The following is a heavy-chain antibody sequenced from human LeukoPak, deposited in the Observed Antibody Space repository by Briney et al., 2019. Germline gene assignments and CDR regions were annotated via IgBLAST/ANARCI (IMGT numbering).Heavy chain of an antibody. CDR2: TYYRSKWYN. CDR1: GDSVSSNSAA. D-gene: IGHD1-26*01. V-gene: IGHV6-1*01. CDR3: ARDGEVGATILVWYNWFDP. Sequence: SQTLSLTCAISGDSVSSNSAAWNWIRQSPSRGLEWLGRTYYRSKWYNDYAVSVKSRITINPDTSKNQFSLQLNSVTPEDTAVYYCARDGEVGATILVWYNWFDPWGQGTLVTVSS. J-gene: IGHJ5*02.